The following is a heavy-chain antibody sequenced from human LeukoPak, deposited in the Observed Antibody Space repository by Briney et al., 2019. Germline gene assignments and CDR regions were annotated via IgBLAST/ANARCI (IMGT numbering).Heavy chain of an antibody. Sequence: SQTLSLTCAVSGGSISSGDYSWSWIRQPPGKGLVWIGYIYHSGSAYYNPSLKSRVTISLDRSNSQFSLKLSSVTAADTAVYYCARDNNHYGDYVYWFDPWGQGTLVTVSS. V-gene: IGHV4-30-2*01. J-gene: IGHJ5*02. CDR3: ARDNNHYGDYVYWFDP. D-gene: IGHD4-17*01. CDR2: IYHSGSA. CDR1: GGSISSGDYS.